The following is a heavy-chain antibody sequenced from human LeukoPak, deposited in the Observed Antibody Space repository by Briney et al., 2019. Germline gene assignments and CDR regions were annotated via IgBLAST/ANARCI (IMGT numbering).Heavy chain of an antibody. D-gene: IGHD2-2*01. CDR3: VSDCSSSSCYDY. J-gene: IGHJ4*02. Sequence: GGSLRLSCAASGFTFSSYTMNWVRQAPGKGLEWVSSISSSSGYIYYADSVKGRFTISRDNAKNSLYLQLNSLRAEDTAVYYCVSDCSSSSCYDYWGQGTLVIVSS. CDR2: ISSSSGYI. CDR1: GFTFSSYT. V-gene: IGHV3-21*01.